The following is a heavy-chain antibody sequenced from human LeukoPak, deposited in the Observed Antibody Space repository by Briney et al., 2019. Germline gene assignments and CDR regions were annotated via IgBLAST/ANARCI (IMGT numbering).Heavy chain of an antibody. Sequence: SETLSLTCAVSGGSISSGGYSWSWIRQPPGKGLEWIGYIYHSGSTYYNPSLKSRVTISVDRSKSQFSLKLSSVTAADTAVYYCARTDYDFWSGYTYGMDVWGQGTTVTVSS. D-gene: IGHD3-3*01. CDR3: ARTDYDFWSGYTYGMDV. V-gene: IGHV4-30-2*01. CDR2: IYHSGST. J-gene: IGHJ6*02. CDR1: GGSISSGGYS.